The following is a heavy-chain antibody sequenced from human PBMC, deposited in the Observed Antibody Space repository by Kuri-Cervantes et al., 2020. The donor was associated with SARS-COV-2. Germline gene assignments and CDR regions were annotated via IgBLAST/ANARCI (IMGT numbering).Heavy chain of an antibody. CDR3: ARSGPGAISKEDDAFDV. V-gene: IGHV1-45*01. CDR2: ITPFNGNT. D-gene: IGHD2-21*01. J-gene: IGHJ3*01. Sequence: SVKVSCKASGDTFTYRFVHWVRQVPGQAPEWMGWITPFNGNTKYAQRFQDRVTITRDRSKSTAYMELNSLRSEDAAIYYCARSGPGAISKEDDAFDVWGQGTKVTVSS. CDR1: GDTFTYRF.